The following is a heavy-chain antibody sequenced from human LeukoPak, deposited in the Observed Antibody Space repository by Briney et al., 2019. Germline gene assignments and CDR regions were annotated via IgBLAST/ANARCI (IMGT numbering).Heavy chain of an antibody. Sequence: GESLKISCKGSGYSFTSYWIGWVRQMPGKGLEWMGIIYPGDSDTRYSPSFQGQVTISADKSISTAYLQWSSLKASDTAMYYCVKAAAGSTSPFDFWGQGTLVTVSS. CDR3: VKAAAGSTSPFDF. V-gene: IGHV5-51*01. J-gene: IGHJ4*02. D-gene: IGHD6-13*01. CDR2: IYPGDSDT. CDR1: GYSFTSYW.